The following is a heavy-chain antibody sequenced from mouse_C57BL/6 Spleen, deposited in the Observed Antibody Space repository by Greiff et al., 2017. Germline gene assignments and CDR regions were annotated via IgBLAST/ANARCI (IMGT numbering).Heavy chain of an antibody. CDR2: IHPYDSDT. CDR3: SICGDGYYEAMDY. Sequence: QVQLQQPGAELVKPGASVKVSCKASGYTFTSYWMHWVKQRHGQGLEWIGRIHPYDSDTNYNQKFKGKATLAVDTSSSTAYMQHSSLTSEDSAVYYCSICGDGYYEAMDYWGQGTSVTVSS. CDR1: GYTFTSYW. D-gene: IGHD2-3*01. V-gene: IGHV1-74*01. J-gene: IGHJ4*01.